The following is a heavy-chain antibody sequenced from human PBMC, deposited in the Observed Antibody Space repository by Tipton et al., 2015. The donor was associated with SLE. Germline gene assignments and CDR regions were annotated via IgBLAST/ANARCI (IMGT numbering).Heavy chain of an antibody. CDR3: ARVAKFATIVVADAFDI. Sequence: SLRLSCAASGFTFSSYWMSWVRQAPGKGLEWVANIKQDGSEKYYVDSVKGRFTISRDNAKNSLYLQMNSLRAEDTAVYYCARVAKFATIVVADAFDIWGQGTMVTVSS. CDR2: IKQDGSEK. D-gene: IGHD3-22*01. J-gene: IGHJ3*02. V-gene: IGHV3-7*01. CDR1: GFTFSSYW.